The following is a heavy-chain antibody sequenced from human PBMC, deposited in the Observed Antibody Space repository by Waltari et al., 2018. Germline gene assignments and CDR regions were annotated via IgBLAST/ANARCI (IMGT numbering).Heavy chain of an antibody. V-gene: IGHV4-59*12. CDR1: AGSISSYY. J-gene: IGHJ4*02. CDR2: IYYSGST. Sequence: QVQLQESGPGLVKTSETLSLTCTVAAGSISSYYCSWIRQPPGKGLEWIGYIYYSGSTNYNPSLKSRVTISVDTSKNQFSLMLSSVTAADTAVYYCVRSHCIGDSCFRYFDSWGQGTLVTVSS. D-gene: IGHD2-15*01. CDR3: VRSHCIGDSCFRYFDS.